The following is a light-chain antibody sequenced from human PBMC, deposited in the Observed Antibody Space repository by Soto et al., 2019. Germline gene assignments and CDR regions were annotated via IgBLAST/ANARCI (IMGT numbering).Light chain of an antibody. CDR2: LNSDGSH. V-gene: IGLV4-69*01. J-gene: IGLJ3*02. CDR3: QTHEGV. Sequence: QSVLTQSPSASASLGASVKLTCTLSSGHSSNAIAWHQQQPEKGPRYLMKLNSDGSHSKGDGIPDRFSGSSSGAERYLTISSVQSEDEADYYCQTHEGVFGGGTKLTVL. CDR1: SGHSSNA.